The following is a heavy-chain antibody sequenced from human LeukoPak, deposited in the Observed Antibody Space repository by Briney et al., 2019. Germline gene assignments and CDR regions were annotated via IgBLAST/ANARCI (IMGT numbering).Heavy chain of an antibody. D-gene: IGHD6-13*01. CDR3: ARDMKQQLAYYYYYGMDV. CDR1: GYTFTSYG. V-gene: IGHV1-18*01. J-gene: IGHJ6*02. CDR2: ISAYNGNT. Sequence: ASVKFSCKASGYTFTSYGISWVRQAPGQGLEWMGWISAYNGNTNYAQKLQGRVTMTTDTSTSTAYMELRSLRSDDTAVYYCARDMKQQLAYYYYYGMDVWGQGTTVTVSS.